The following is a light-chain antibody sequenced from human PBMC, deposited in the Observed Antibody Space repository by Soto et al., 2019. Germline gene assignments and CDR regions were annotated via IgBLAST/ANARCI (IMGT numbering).Light chain of an antibody. Sequence: DIQMTQSPSSLSASVGARVTITCQASQDISNYLNWYQQKPGKSPKLLIYDASNLETGVPSRFSGSGSGTDFTFTISSLQPEDIATYYCQQYDNLPRTFGQGTNVEIK. CDR1: QDISNY. CDR3: QQYDNLPRT. CDR2: DAS. J-gene: IGKJ1*01. V-gene: IGKV1-33*01.